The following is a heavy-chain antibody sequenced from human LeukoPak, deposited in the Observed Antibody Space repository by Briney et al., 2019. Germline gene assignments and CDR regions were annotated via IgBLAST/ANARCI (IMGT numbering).Heavy chain of an antibody. J-gene: IGHJ4*02. CDR1: GFTFDDYA. Sequence: GGSLRLSCAASGFTFDDYAMHWVRQAPGKGLEWVSGISWNSGSIGYADSVKGRFTISRDISRNTLYLQMDSLRAEDTAVYYCARAGPNDHRFDYWGQGTLVTVSS. CDR2: ISWNSGSI. CDR3: ARAGPNDHRFDY. V-gene: IGHV3-9*01. D-gene: IGHD1-1*01.